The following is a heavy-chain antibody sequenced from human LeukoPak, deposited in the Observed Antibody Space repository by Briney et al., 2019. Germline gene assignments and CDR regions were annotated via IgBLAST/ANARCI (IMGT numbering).Heavy chain of an antibody. V-gene: IGHV4-59*01. CDR3: ARDYGDYFDY. CDR1: GDSLSRYY. CDR2: IYFSGST. J-gene: IGHJ4*02. D-gene: IGHD4-17*01. Sequence: PETLSLTRTVSGDSLSRYYRSWIRHPPGKGLEWIGYIYFSGSTNYNATLKSRVTISIDTSQNQVSLKLSSVTAADSAVYFCARDYGDYFDYWGQGTLVTVSS.